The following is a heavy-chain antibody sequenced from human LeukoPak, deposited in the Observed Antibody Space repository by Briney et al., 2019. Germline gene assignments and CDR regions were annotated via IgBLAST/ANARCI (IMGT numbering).Heavy chain of an antibody. CDR3: ARIGYSSSCFDY. CDR1: GFTFNNYW. J-gene: IGHJ4*02. V-gene: IGHV3-7*01. D-gene: IGHD6-6*01. CDR2: INQDGSTK. Sequence: GGSLRLSCAASGFTFNNYWMSWVRQAPGKGLEWVANINQDGSTKYYVDSLKGRFTISRDNAKNSLYLQMNSLRAEDTAVYYCARIGYSSSCFDYWGQGTLATVSS.